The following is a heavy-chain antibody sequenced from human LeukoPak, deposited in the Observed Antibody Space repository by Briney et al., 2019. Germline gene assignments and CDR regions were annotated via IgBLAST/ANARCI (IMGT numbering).Heavy chain of an antibody. CDR3: AKDIYGDYEYYLDY. D-gene: IGHD4-17*01. CDR2: ISSGGGST. J-gene: IGHJ4*02. Sequence: GGSLRLSCAASGFTFSSFAMSWVRQAPGKGLEWVSTISSGGGSTYYADSVRGRFTISRDNSENTVFLQMNSLRAEDTAVYYCAKDIYGDYEYYLDYWGQGTLVTVSS. V-gene: IGHV3-23*01. CDR1: GFTFSSFA.